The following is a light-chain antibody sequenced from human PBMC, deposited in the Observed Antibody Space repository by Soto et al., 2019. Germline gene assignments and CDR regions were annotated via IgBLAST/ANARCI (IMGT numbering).Light chain of an antibody. V-gene: IGLV7-46*01. Sequence: QSVVTQEPSLTVSPGGTVTLTCGSTTGAVTSGHYPSWFQQKPGQAPRTLIYDTTNRHSWTPARFSGSLLGGKAALTLSGAQPEDEAEYYCLLSYSDAWGGVFGGATKLTVL. CDR2: DTT. CDR1: TGAVTSGHY. CDR3: LLSYSDAWGGV. J-gene: IGLJ3*02.